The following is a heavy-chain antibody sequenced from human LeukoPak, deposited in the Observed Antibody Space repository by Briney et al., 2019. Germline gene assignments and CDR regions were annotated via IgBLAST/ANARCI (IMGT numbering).Heavy chain of an antibody. D-gene: IGHD6-13*01. CDR1: GDSISSGGYY. V-gene: IGHV4-61*08. Sequence: SETLSLTCTVSGDSISSGGYYWSWIRQHPGKGLEWIGYIYHSGSTNYNPSLKSRVTISADTSKNQFSLRLTSVTAADTAVYYCARALRQQLITGWFDPWGQGTLVTVSS. CDR3: ARALRQQLITGWFDP. CDR2: IYHSGST. J-gene: IGHJ5*02.